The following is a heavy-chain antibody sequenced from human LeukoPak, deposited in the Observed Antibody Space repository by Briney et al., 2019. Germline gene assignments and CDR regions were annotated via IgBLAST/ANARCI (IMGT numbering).Heavy chain of an antibody. CDR3: ARVRVQWDDILTGYYNSHFDY. CDR2: LSGSGGTI. J-gene: IGHJ4*02. V-gene: IGHV3-23*01. Sequence: GGSLRLSCAASGFTFNNYAMSWVRQAPGKGLEWVSALSGSGGTIYYADSVKGRFTISRDNAKNSLYLQMNSLRAEDTAVYYCARVRVQWDDILTGYYNSHFDYWGQGTLVTVSS. D-gene: IGHD3-9*01. CDR1: GFTFNNYA.